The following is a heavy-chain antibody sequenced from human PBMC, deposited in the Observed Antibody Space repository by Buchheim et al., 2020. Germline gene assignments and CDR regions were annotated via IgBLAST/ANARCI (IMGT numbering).Heavy chain of an antibody. CDR3: ARDLYGDYAFDY. Sequence: QVQLVESGGGVVQPGRSLRLSCAASGFTFSSYGMHWVRQAPGKGLEWVAVIWYDGSNKYYADSVKGRFTISSDNSNNTPYLQMNSLRAEDTAVYYCARDLYGDYAFDYWGQGTL. J-gene: IGHJ4*02. V-gene: IGHV3-33*01. CDR1: GFTFSSYG. CDR2: IWYDGSNK. D-gene: IGHD4-17*01.